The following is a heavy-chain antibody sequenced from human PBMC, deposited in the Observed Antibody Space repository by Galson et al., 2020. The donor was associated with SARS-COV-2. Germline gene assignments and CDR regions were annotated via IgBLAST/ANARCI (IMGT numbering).Heavy chain of an antibody. Sequence: GESLKISCAASGFSFSTYAMSWVRQAPGKGLEWVSAISYSGDRTYYADSVKGRFTISRDNSKNTLYLQINSLRAEDTAVYYCAKELAGSHYGIDYWGQGTLVTVSS. J-gene: IGHJ4*02. CDR1: GFSFSTYA. CDR3: AKELAGSHYGIDY. V-gene: IGHV3-23*01. CDR2: ISYSGDRT. D-gene: IGHD3-10*01.